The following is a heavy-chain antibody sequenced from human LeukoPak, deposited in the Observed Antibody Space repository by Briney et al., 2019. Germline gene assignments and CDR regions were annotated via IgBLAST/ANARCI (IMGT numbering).Heavy chain of an antibody. V-gene: IGHV1-18*01. CDR3: ARGLTVFGVVGGWFDP. J-gene: IGHJ5*02. D-gene: IGHD3-3*01. Sequence: GAGVMVSRKASGYTFISYDISWVRQAPGQGLEWMGWISAYNGNTNYVQKLQGRVTMTTDTSTSTAYMELRSLRSDDTAVYYCARGLTVFGVVGGWFDPWGQGTLVTGSS. CDR1: GYTFISYD. CDR2: ISAYNGNT.